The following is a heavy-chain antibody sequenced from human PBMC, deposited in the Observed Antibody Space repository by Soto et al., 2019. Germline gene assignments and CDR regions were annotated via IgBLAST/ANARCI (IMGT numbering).Heavy chain of an antibody. V-gene: IGHV1-18*01. D-gene: IGHD4-17*01. Sequence: AARKVSCKASGYTFSTYSITWVRQAPGQGLEWMGWISAYSANTNYAQKLQGRVTMTTDTSTSTAYMELRSLRSDDTAVYYCARGGDYAGPGSIDVWGQGTTVPVS. J-gene: IGHJ6*02. CDR1: GYTFSTYS. CDR3: ARGGDYAGPGSIDV. CDR2: ISAYSANT.